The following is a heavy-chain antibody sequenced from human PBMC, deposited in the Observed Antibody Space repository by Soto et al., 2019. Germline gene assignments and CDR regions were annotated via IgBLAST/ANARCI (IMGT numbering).Heavy chain of an antibody. J-gene: IGHJ4*02. CDR3: ARGDDILTPGFDY. CDR1: GFTFSSYA. V-gene: IGHV3-30-3*01. CDR2: ISYDGSNK. Sequence: QVQLVESGGGVVQPGRSLRLSCAASGFTFSSYAMHWVRQAPGKGLEWVAVISYDGSNKYYADSVKGRFTISRDNSKNTLYLQMSSLRAEDTAVYYCARGDDILTPGFDYWGQGTLVTVSS. D-gene: IGHD3-9*01.